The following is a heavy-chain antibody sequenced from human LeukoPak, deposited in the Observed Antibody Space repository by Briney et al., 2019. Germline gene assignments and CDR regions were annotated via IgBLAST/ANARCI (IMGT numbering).Heavy chain of an antibody. D-gene: IGHD2-15*01. V-gene: IGHV3-53*01. CDR1: GLSVSSTN. J-gene: IGHJ4*02. Sequence: HPGGSLRLSCAASGLSVSSTNMTWVRQAPGKGLEWVSVIYSGGGTNYADSLKGRFSISRDNSKNTLYLQMNSLRAEDTAVYYCVGEDKYWGQGTLVTVSS. CDR3: VGEDKY. CDR2: IYSGGGT.